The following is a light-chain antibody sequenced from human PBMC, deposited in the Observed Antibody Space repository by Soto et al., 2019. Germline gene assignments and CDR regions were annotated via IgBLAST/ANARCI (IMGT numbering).Light chain of an antibody. J-gene: IGKJ3*01. CDR1: QSVGSN. Sequence: EVVLTQSPATLSVSPGAGATLSCRASQSVGSNLAWYQQKPGQAPRLLIYDASNRATGIPARFSGSGSGTDFTLTISSLEPEDFAVYYCQQYGSSLLTFGPGTKVDIK. V-gene: IGKV3-11*01. CDR3: QQYGSSLLT. CDR2: DAS.